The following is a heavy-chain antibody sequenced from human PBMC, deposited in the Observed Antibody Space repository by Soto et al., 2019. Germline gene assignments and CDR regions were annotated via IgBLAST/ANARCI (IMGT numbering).Heavy chain of an antibody. CDR2: ISSSSDYI. CDR3: ASGGTTGTTATNWFDP. J-gene: IGHJ5*02. Sequence: EVQLVESGGGLVKPGGSLRLSCAASGFTFSTYSMNWVRQAPGKGLEWVSSISSSSDYIYYGDSVKGRFTISRENAKNSLYLQMNSLSDEDTAVYYCASGGTTGTTATNWFDPWGQGTLVTVS. CDR1: GFTFSTYS. D-gene: IGHD1-1*01. V-gene: IGHV3-21*01.